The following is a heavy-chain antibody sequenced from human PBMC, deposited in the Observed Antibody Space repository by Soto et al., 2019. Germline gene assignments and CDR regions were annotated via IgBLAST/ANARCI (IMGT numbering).Heavy chain of an antibody. J-gene: IGHJ6*02. CDR2: ISAYNGNT. Sequence: ASVKVSCKASGYTFTSYGISWVRQAPGQGLEWMGWISAYNGNTNYAQKLQGRVTMTTDTSTSTAYMELRSLRSDDTAVYYCARDRELLALYCYYGMDVWGQGTTVTVSS. V-gene: IGHV1-18*01. CDR3: ARDRELLALYCYYGMDV. D-gene: IGHD1-26*01. CDR1: GYTFTSYG.